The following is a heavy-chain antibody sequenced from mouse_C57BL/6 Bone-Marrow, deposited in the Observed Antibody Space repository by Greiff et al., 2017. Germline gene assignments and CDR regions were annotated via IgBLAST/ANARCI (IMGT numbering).Heavy chain of an antibody. CDR3: ARLRDYYDYDY. J-gene: IGHJ2*01. V-gene: IGHV1-64*01. D-gene: IGHD2-4*01. CDR1: GYTFTSYW. CDR2: IHPNSGST. Sequence: VQLQQPGAELVKPGASVKLSCKASGYTFTSYWMHWVKQRPGQGLEWIGMIHPNSGSTNYNEKFKSKATLTVDKSSSTAYMQLSSLTSEDSAVYYCARLRDYYDYDYWGQGTTLTVSS.